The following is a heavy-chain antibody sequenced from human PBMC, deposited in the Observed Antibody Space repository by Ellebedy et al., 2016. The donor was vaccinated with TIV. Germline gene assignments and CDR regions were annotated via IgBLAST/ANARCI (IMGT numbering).Heavy chain of an antibody. J-gene: IGHJ4*02. Sequence: GSLRLXCTVSGGSISSYYWSWIRQPPGKGLEWIGYIYYSGSTNYNPSLKSRVTISVDTSKNQFSLKLSSVTAADTAVYYCARRHYDILTGYSDYFDYWGQGTLVTVSS. CDR2: IYYSGST. V-gene: IGHV4-59*08. CDR1: GGSISSYY. CDR3: ARRHYDILTGYSDYFDY. D-gene: IGHD3-9*01.